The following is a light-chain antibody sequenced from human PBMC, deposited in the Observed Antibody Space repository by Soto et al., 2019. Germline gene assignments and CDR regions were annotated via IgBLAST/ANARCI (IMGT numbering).Light chain of an antibody. CDR1: TSVVSIYNY. CDR2: GVS. V-gene: IGLV2-14*01. Sequence: QSVLTQPASVSGSPGQSITISCTGTTSVVSIYNYVSWYQQHPGKAPKLMIYGVSNRPSGVSNRFSGAKSGHTASLTISGLQVEDEADYYCCSYTSSTNYVFGPGTKVTVL. CDR3: CSYTSSTNYV. J-gene: IGLJ1*01.